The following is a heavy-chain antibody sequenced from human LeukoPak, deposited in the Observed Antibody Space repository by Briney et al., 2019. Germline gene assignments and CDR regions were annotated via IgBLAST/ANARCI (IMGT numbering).Heavy chain of an antibody. J-gene: IGHJ4*02. Sequence: SETLSLTCAVYGGSFSGYDWSWIRQPPGKGLEWIGEINHSGSTNYNPSLKSRVTISVDTSKNQFSLKLSSVTAADTAVYYCARVILGLRLDYWGQGTLVTVSS. V-gene: IGHV4-34*01. CDR1: GGSFSGYD. D-gene: IGHD3-16*01. CDR3: ARVILGLRLDY. CDR2: INHSGST.